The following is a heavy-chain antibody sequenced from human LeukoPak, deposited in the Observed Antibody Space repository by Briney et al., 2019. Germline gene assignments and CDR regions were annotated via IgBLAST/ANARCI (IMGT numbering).Heavy chain of an antibody. Sequence: ASVKVSCKASGYPFSNYYIHWVRQAPGQTFEWMGIINPSGGSTSYPQVFHGRVTMTSDTSTSTVSMELSSLRSEDTAVYYCARGYDLPGGYWGQGSLVIVSS. CDR1: GYPFSNYY. D-gene: IGHD3-3*01. CDR2: INPSGGST. J-gene: IGHJ4*02. V-gene: IGHV1-46*01. CDR3: ARGYDLPGGY.